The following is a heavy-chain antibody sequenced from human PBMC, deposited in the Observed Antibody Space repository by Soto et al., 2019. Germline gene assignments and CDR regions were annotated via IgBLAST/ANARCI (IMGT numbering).Heavy chain of an antibody. Sequence: PSETLSLICTVSGGSISSSSYYWGWIRQPPGKGLEWIGSIYYSGSTYYNPSLKSRVTISVDTSKNQFSLKLSSVTAADTAVYYCATLNEWELLSLGRYYYYGMDVWGQGTTVTVS. V-gene: IGHV4-39*01. CDR1: GGSISSSSYY. J-gene: IGHJ6*02. CDR2: IYYSGST. CDR3: ATLNEWELLSLGRYYYYGMDV. D-gene: IGHD1-26*01.